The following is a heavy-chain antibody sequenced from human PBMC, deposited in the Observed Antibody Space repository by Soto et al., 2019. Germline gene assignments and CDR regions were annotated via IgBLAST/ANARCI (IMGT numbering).Heavy chain of an antibody. CDR2: ISWNSGSI. V-gene: IGHV3-9*01. J-gene: IGHJ5*02. CDR3: AKGWQLDSNWFDP. Sequence: DVQLVESGGGLVQPGRSLRLSCAASGFTFDDYAMHWVRQAPGKGLEWVSGISWNSGSIGYADSVKGRFTISRDNAKSSLYLQMNSLRAEDTALCYCAKGWQLDSNWFDPWGQGTLVTVSS. D-gene: IGHD6-6*01. CDR1: GFTFDDYA.